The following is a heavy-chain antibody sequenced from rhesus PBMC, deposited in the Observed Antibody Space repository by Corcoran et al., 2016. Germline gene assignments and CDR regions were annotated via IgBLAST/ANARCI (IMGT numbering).Heavy chain of an antibody. Sequence: QVQLQESGPGLLKPSETLSLTCAVSGGSLSSSWWTWIRQSPGKGLEWIGEIDGYSGLIHLNPSLKSRLTISKDAAKNQFSLNLSSMSAADTAVYYCVRSSGLSGSYYGFDSWGQGVVVTVSS. J-gene: IGHJ6*01. D-gene: IGHD2-21*01. CDR3: VRSSGLSGSYYGFDS. CDR2: IDGYSGLI. V-gene: IGHV4-80*01. CDR1: GGSLSSSW.